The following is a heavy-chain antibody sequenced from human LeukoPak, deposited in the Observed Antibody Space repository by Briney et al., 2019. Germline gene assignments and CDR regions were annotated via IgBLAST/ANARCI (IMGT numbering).Heavy chain of an antibody. Sequence: SETLSLTCTVSGGSISSSSYYWSWIRQPPGKGLEWIGYIYYSGSTNYNPSLKSRVTISVDTSKNQFSLKLSSVTAADTAVYYCARDGKGRGRYYYGMDVWGQGTTVTVSS. J-gene: IGHJ6*02. CDR2: IYYSGST. V-gene: IGHV4-61*01. CDR1: GGSISSSSYY. D-gene: IGHD3-16*01. CDR3: ARDGKGRGRYYYGMDV.